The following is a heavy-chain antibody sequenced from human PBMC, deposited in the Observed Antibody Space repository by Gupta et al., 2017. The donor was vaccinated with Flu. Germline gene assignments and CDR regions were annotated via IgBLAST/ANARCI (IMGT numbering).Heavy chain of an antibody. CDR1: GFTFSGSA. V-gene: IGHV3-73*02. D-gene: IGHD3-16*02. CDR2: IRSKANSYAT. CDR3: TILTFGGVIAEPFDY. J-gene: IGHJ4*02. Sequence: EVQLVESGGGLVQPGGSLKLSCAASGFTFSGSAMHWVRQASGKGLEWVGRIRSKANSYATAYAASVKGRFTISRDDSKNTAYLQMNSLKTEDTAVYYCTILTFGGVIAEPFDYWGQGTLVTVSS.